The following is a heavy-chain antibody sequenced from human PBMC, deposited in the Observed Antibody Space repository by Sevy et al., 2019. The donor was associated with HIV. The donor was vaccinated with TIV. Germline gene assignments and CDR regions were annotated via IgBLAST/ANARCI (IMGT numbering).Heavy chain of an antibody. CDR2: ISGSGGST. CDR3: AKAVLVDDSSGSVY. D-gene: IGHD3-22*01. CDR1: GFTFSSYA. Sequence: GGSLRLSCAASGFTFSSYAMSWVRQAPGKGLEWVSAISGSGGSTYYADSVKGRFTISRDNSKNTLYLQMNSLRAEDTAVYYCAKAVLVDDSSGSVYWGQGTLVTVSS. V-gene: IGHV3-23*01. J-gene: IGHJ4*02.